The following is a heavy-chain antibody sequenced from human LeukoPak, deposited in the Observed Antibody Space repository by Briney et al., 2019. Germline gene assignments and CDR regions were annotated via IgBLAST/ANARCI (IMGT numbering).Heavy chain of an antibody. J-gene: IGHJ4*02. V-gene: IGHV4-34*01. D-gene: IGHD3-9*01. CDR3: ARGRTYYDILTGYSHSNFDY. Sequence: SETLSLTCAVYGGSFSGYYWSWIRQPPGKGLEWIGEINHSGGTNYNPSLKSRVTISVDTSKNQFSLKLSSVTAADTAVYYCARGRTYYDILTGYSHSNFDYWGQGTLVTVSS. CDR2: INHSGGT. CDR1: GGSFSGYY.